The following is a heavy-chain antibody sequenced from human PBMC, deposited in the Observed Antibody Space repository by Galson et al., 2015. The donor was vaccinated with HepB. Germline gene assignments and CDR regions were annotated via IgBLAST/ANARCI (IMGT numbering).Heavy chain of an antibody. CDR3: ARVGDRIQVWFAALGLDV. CDR1: GFTFSSYA. J-gene: IGHJ6*02. D-gene: IGHD5-18*01. CDR2: ISFDGNNK. V-gene: IGHV3-30-3*01. Sequence: SLRLSCAASGFTFSSYAMHWVRQAPGKGLEWVAFISFDGNNKYYADSVKGRFTISRDIFKSTLFLQMDSLRAEDTAVYYCARVGDRIQVWFAALGLDVWGQGTTVTVSS.